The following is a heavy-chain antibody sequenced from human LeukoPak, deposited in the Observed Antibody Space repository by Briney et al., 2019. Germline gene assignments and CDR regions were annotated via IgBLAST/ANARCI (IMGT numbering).Heavy chain of an antibody. Sequence: GGSLRLSCAASGFTVSSNYMSWGRQAPGKGLEWVSVIYSGGSTYYADSVKGRFTISRHNSKNTLYLQMNSLRAEDTAVYYCARSSRGYSYGDFDYWGQGSLVTVSS. CDR3: ARSSRGYSYGDFDY. D-gene: IGHD5-18*01. V-gene: IGHV3-53*04. CDR1: GFTVSSNY. J-gene: IGHJ4*02. CDR2: IYSGGST.